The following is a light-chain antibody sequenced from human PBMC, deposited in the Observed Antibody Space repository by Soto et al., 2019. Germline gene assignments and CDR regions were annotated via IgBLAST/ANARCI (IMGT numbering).Light chain of an antibody. CDR1: SSDVGGHDH. V-gene: IGLV2-14*01. CDR2: DVN. J-gene: IGLJ1*01. Sequence: QSVLTQPASVSGSPGQSITISCTGTSSDVGGHDHVSWYQQYPGKAPKLMIYDVNNRPSGVSNRFSGSKSGNTASLTISGLQADDEADFYCSSFTSSSTLYVFGTGTKLTVL. CDR3: SSFTSSSTLYV.